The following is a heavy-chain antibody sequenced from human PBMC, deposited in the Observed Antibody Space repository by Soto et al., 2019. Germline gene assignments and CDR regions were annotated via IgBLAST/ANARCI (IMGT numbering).Heavy chain of an antibody. CDR1: GFTFSSYG. Sequence: QVQLVESGGGVVQPGRSLRLSCAASGFTFSSYGMHWVRQAPGKGLEWVAVISYDGSNKYYADSVKGRFTISRDNSKNTLYLQVNSLRAEDTAVYYCAKPQVYSSGWYEGYNFDYWGQGTLVTVSS. D-gene: IGHD6-19*01. V-gene: IGHV3-30*18. CDR3: AKPQVYSSGWYEGYNFDY. CDR2: ISYDGSNK. J-gene: IGHJ4*02.